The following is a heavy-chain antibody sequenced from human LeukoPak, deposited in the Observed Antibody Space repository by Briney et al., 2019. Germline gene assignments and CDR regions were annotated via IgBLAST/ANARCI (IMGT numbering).Heavy chain of an antibody. Sequence: GESLKISCKGSGYSFTSYWIGWVRQMPGKGLEWMGIIYPGDSDTRYSPSFQGQVTISADKSISTAYLQWSSLKASDTAMHYCARRVIAVAGNDAFDIWGQGTMVTVSS. D-gene: IGHD6-19*01. CDR1: GYSFTSYW. V-gene: IGHV5-51*01. CDR3: ARRVIAVAGNDAFDI. CDR2: IYPGDSDT. J-gene: IGHJ3*02.